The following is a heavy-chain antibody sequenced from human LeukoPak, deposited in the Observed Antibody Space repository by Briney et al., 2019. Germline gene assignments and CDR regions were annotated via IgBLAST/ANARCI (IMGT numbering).Heavy chain of an antibody. V-gene: IGHV5-51*01. CDR2: IYPGDSDT. J-gene: IGHJ4*02. Sequence: GESLKISCKGSGYNFTIYWLGWVRQMPGKGLEWMGVIYPGDSDTRYSPSFQGQVTISAGKSITTAYLQWSSLKASDTAIYYCARVAERNYYGSGTYFIYWGQGTLVTVSS. CDR3: ARVAERNYYGSGTYFIY. CDR1: GYNFTIYW. D-gene: IGHD3-10*01.